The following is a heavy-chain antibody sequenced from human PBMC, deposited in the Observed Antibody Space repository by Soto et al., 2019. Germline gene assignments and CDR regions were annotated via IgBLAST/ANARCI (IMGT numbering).Heavy chain of an antibody. V-gene: IGHV4-39*02. J-gene: IGHJ4*02. CDR1: GGSISSSSYY. CDR2: IYYSGST. CDR3: ARDDSEVFGIYKLSN. Sequence: SETLSLTCTVSGGSISSSSYYWGWIRQPPGKGLEWIGSIYYSGSTYYNPSLKSRVTISVDTSKNQFSLKLSSVTAADTAVYYCARDDSEVFGIYKLSNWGQGTLVTVSS. D-gene: IGHD3-3*01.